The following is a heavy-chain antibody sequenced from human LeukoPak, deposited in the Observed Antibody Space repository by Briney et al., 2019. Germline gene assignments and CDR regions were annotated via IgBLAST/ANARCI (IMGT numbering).Heavy chain of an antibody. V-gene: IGHV3-7*01. CDR3: ARGVYQFDY. D-gene: IGHD3-16*02. Sequence: PGGSLRLSCAACGFTFSSYWMTWVRQAPGKGLEWVAYMKQDGSEIYYVDSVKGRFTISRDNANNSLYLQMNSLRAEDTALYYCARGVYQFDYWGQGTLVTVSS. J-gene: IGHJ4*02. CDR1: GFTFSSYW. CDR2: MKQDGSEI.